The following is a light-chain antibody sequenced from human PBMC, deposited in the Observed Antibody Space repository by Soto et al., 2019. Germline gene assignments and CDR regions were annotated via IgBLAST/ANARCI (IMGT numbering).Light chain of an antibody. Sequence: QSALTQPPSTSGTPGQRVTISCSGSSSNIGTNTVNWYQQVPGTAPKLLIYSTDQRPSGVPDRFSGSKSGTSASLVISGLQSEDEADYYCAAWDDSLNGVLFGGGTKLTVL. V-gene: IGLV1-44*01. CDR1: SSNIGTNT. CDR2: STD. J-gene: IGLJ3*02. CDR3: AAWDDSLNGVL.